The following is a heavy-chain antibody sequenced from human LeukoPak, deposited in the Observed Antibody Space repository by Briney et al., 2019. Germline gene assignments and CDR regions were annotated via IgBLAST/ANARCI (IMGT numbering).Heavy chain of an antibody. Sequence: GGSLRLSCAASGSTFEDRGMSWVRQVPGKGLEWVAGINWDGGSTGYADSVKGRFTISRDNAKNSLFLQMNSLRVEDTALYFCAMGDSSGWYFYYWGQGTLVTVSS. D-gene: IGHD6-19*01. J-gene: IGHJ4*02. CDR1: GSTFEDRG. CDR3: AMGDSSGWYFYY. CDR2: INWDGGST. V-gene: IGHV3-20*04.